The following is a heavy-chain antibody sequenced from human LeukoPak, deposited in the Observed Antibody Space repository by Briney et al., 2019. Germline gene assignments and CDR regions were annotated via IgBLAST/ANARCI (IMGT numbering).Heavy chain of an antibody. J-gene: IGHJ6*02. D-gene: IGHD4-17*01. CDR3: AREGRVGTVTTSHYYYGMDV. CDR2: IYSGGST. CDR1: GFTVSSNY. V-gene: IGHV3-53*01. Sequence: GGSLRLSCAASGFTVSSNYMSWVRQAPGKGLEWVSVIYSGGSTYYADSVKGRFTISRDNSKNTLYLQMNSLRAEGTAVYYCAREGRVGTVTTSHYYYGMDVWGQGTTVTVSS.